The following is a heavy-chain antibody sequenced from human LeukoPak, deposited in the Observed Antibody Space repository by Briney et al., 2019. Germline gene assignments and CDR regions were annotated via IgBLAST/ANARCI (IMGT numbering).Heavy chain of an antibody. CDR1: GFTFSNYD. CDR3: AKDPGYCSSTSCYSALYFDY. Sequence: GGSLRLSCAASGFTFSNYDMNWVRQAPGKGLEWVAFIRYDGSNKYYADSVKGRFTISRDNSKNTLYLQMNSLRAEDTAVYYCAKDPGYCSSTSCYSALYFDYWGQGTLVTVSS. CDR2: IRYDGSNK. D-gene: IGHD2-2*01. J-gene: IGHJ4*02. V-gene: IGHV3-30*02.